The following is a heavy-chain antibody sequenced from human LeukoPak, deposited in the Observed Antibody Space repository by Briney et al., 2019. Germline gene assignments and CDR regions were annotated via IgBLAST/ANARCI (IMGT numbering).Heavy chain of an antibody. Sequence: SETLSLTCAVYGGSFSGYYWSWIRQPPGKGLEWIGEINHSGSTNYNPSLKSRVTISVDKSKNQFSLKLSSVTAADTAVYYCARVVAAGTDWFDPWGQGTLVTVSS. D-gene: IGHD6-13*01. J-gene: IGHJ5*02. CDR3: ARVVAAGTDWFDP. CDR1: GGSFSGYY. V-gene: IGHV4-34*01. CDR2: INHSGST.